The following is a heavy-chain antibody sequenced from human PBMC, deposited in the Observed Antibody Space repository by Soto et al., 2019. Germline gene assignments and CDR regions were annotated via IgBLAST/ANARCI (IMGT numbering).Heavy chain of an antibody. D-gene: IGHD2-15*01. V-gene: IGHV4-59*01. CDR3: ARDATLRH. J-gene: IGHJ4*01. Sequence: LSLTCTVSGDSMDSFYWNWIRQPPGKGLEWIGNIYYTGSTICNPSLKSRVSISIDTSKNQFSLQLSSVTAADTAIYYCARDATLRHWGHGTLVTVSS. CDR2: IYYTGST. CDR1: GDSMDSFY.